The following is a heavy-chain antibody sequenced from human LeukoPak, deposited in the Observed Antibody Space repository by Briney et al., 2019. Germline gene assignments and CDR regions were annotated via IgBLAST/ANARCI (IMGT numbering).Heavy chain of an antibody. CDR3: ARATVTTLHYYYGMDV. V-gene: IGHV4-61*08. D-gene: IGHD4-17*01. CDR2: IYYSGST. J-gene: IGHJ6*02. Sequence: PSQTLSLTCTVSGGSISSGGYYWSWIRQHPGKGLEWIGYIYYSGSTNYNPSLKSRVTISVDTSKNQFSLKLSSVTAADTAVYYCARATVTTLHYYYGMDVWGQGTTVTVSS. CDR1: GGSISSGGYY.